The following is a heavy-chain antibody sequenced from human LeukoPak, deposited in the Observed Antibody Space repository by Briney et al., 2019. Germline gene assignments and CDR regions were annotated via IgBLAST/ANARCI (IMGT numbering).Heavy chain of an antibody. CDR1: GYIFTTYY. CDR2: INPSGGST. CDR3: ARDGETTVVTPRYFDY. D-gene: IGHD4-23*01. V-gene: IGHV1-46*01. Sequence: ASVKVSCKAFGYIFTTYYMHWVRQAPGQGLEWMGIINPSGGSTSYAQKFQGRVTMTRDTSTSTVYMELSSLRSEDTAVYYCARDGETTVVTPRYFDYWGQGTLVTVSS. J-gene: IGHJ4*02.